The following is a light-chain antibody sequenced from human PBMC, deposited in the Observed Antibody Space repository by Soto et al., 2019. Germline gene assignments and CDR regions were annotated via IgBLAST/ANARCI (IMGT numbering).Light chain of an antibody. Sequence: QSVLTQSPSASASLGASVKLTCTLSGGHSSYAIAWHQQQPEKGPRYLMKLNSDGSHSKGDGIPDRFSGSSSGAERYLTISNLQSEDEADYYCQTWGTGEVFGGGTKLTVL. J-gene: IGLJ2*01. V-gene: IGLV4-69*01. CDR2: LNSDGSH. CDR3: QTWGTGEV. CDR1: GGHSSYA.